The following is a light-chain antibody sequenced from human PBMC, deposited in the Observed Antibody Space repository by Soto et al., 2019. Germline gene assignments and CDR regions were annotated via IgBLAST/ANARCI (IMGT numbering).Light chain of an antibody. J-gene: IGKJ1*01. Sequence: IQLTQSPSFLAASVGDRVTITCRASQGIASFLAWYQQKPGKAPKLLIYKASSLESGVPSRFSGSGSGTDFTLTITSLQSEDFGVYYCHQHNNWWTFGQGTKVDIK. CDR1: QGIASF. V-gene: IGKV1D-13*01. CDR3: HQHNNWWT. CDR2: KAS.